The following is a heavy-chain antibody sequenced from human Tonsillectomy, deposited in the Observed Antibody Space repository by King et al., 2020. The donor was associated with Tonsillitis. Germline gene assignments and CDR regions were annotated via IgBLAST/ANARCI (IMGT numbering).Heavy chain of an antibody. CDR1: GGSISGYY. V-gene: IGHV4-4*09. D-gene: IGHD1-20*01. Sequence: VQLQESGPGLVKPSETLSLTCTVSGGSISGYYWSWIRQPPGKGLDWIGYIYSSGGTNTNPSLQSRVIISVDTSKNLYSLHLRSVTAADTAVYYCATYNWNYSYMDVWGKGTTVTVSS. CDR3: ATYNWNYSYMDV. CDR2: IYSSGGT. J-gene: IGHJ6*03.